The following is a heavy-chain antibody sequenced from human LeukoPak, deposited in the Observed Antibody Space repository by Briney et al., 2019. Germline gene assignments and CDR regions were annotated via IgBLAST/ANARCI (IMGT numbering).Heavy chain of an antibody. D-gene: IGHD2-2*01. CDR2: INHSGST. V-gene: IGHV4-34*01. CDR3: ARAAHIIVPAAKSGMDV. Sequence: PSETLSLTCAVYGGSFSGYYWSWLRQPPGKGLEWIGEINHSGSTNYNPSLKSRVTISVDTSKNQFSLKLSSVTAADTAVYFCARAAHIIVPAAKSGMDVWGQGTTVTVSS. J-gene: IGHJ6*02. CDR1: GGSFSGYY.